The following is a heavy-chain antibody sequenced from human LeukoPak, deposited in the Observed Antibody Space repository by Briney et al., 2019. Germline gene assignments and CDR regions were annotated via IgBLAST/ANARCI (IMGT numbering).Heavy chain of an antibody. CDR3: ARDHGAAHYYYYGMDV. D-gene: IGHD6-13*01. CDR2: ISYDGSNK. Sequence: GGSLSLSCAASGFTFSSYGMHWVRQAPGKGLEWVAVISYDGSNKYYADSVKGRFTISRDNSKNTLYLQMNSLRAEDTAVYYCARDHGAAHYYYYGMDVWGQGTTVTVSS. V-gene: IGHV3-30*03. CDR1: GFTFSSYG. J-gene: IGHJ6*02.